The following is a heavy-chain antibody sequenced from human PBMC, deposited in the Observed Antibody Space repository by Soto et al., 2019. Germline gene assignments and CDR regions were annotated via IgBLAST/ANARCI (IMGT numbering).Heavy chain of an antibody. CDR2: IYHSGST. J-gene: IGHJ4*02. CDR1: GGSISSVGYS. Sequence: QLQLQESGSGLVKPSQTLSLTCAVSGGSISSVGYSWSWIRQPPGKGLEWIVYIYHSGSTYYNPSLKSRVTISVDRSKNQFSLKLSSVTAADPAVYYCASARQYYYDSSGHLDYCGQGTLVTVSS. D-gene: IGHD3-22*01. V-gene: IGHV4-30-2*01. CDR3: ASARQYYYDSSGHLDY.